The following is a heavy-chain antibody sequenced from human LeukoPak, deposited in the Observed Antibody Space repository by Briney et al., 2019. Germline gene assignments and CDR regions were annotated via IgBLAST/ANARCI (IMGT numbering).Heavy chain of an antibody. J-gene: IGHJ6*03. V-gene: IGHV3-21*01. CDR2: ISSSSSYI. CDR3: ARAHYDVYYYYYMDV. CDR1: GFTFSSYS. Sequence: GGSLRLSCAASGFTFSSYSMNWVRQAPGKGLEWVSSISSSSSYIYYADSVKGRFTISRDNAKNSLYLQMNSLRAEDTAVYYCARAHYDVYYYYYMDVWGKGTMVTVSS. D-gene: IGHD3-3*01.